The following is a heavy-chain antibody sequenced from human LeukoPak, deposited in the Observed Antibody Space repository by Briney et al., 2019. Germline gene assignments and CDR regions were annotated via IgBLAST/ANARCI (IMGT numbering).Heavy chain of an antibody. J-gene: IGHJ4*02. CDR2: INRSGST. V-gene: IGHV4-34*01. CDR3: TPYTTGNFGFDY. CDR1: GGSFSGYH. Sequence: SETLSLSCAVYGGSFSGYHWSWIRQPPGKGLEWIGEINRSGSTKYNPSLKSRVTISLDTSKNQFSLKLSSVASADTAVYYCTPYTTGNFGFDYWGQGTLVAVSS. D-gene: IGHD6-19*01.